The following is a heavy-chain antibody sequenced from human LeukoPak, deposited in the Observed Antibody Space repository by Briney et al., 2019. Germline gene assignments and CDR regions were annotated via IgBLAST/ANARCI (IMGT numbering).Heavy chain of an antibody. CDR2: INHSGST. V-gene: IGHV4-34*01. CDR1: GGSFSGYY. CDR3: ARFSSSWYVFDY. Sequence: SETLSLTCAVYGGSFSGYYWSWIRQPPGKGLEWIGEINHSGSTNYNPPLKSRVTISVDTSKNQFSLKLSSVTAADTAVYYCARFSSSWYVFDYWGQGTLVTVSS. D-gene: IGHD6-13*01. J-gene: IGHJ4*02.